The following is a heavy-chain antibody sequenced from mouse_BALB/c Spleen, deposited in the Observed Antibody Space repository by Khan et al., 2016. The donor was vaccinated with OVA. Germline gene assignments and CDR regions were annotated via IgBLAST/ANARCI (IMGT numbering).Heavy chain of an antibody. J-gene: IGHJ3*01. Sequence: QVQLQQSGAELARPGASVKMSCKASGYTFTSYTIHWIKERPGQGLEWIGYINPSNGYTNYNQKFKDKATLTTDKSSTTAYLQLSSLTSDDSAVYNGRRDGAYHRNDGWFSYWGQGTLVTVSA. CDR1: GYTFTSYT. D-gene: IGHD2-14*01. CDR3: RRDGAYHRNDGWFSY. CDR2: INPSNGYT. V-gene: IGHV1-4*01.